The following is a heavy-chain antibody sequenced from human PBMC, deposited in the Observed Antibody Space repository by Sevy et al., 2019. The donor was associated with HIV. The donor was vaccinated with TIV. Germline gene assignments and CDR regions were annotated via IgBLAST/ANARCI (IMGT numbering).Heavy chain of an antibody. CDR1: GYTFTGYY. V-gene: IGHV1-2*02. D-gene: IGHD2-2*01. J-gene: IGHJ6*02. Sequence: ASVKVSCKASGYTFTGYYMHWVRQAPGQGLEWMGWINPNSGGTNYAQKFQGRVTMTRETSISTAYMELSRLRSDDTAVYYCARDGCSSTSCFGYYYYGMDVWGQGTTVTVSS. CDR2: INPNSGGT. CDR3: ARDGCSSTSCFGYYYYGMDV.